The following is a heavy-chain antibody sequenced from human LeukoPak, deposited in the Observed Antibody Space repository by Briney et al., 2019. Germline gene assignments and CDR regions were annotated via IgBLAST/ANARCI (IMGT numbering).Heavy chain of an antibody. J-gene: IGHJ1*01. CDR3: SLEGSSWYRYFQH. CDR1: GVTFSSYW. Sequence: PGGSLRLSCAASGVTFSSYWMSWVRQAPGKGLEWVANIKQDGSEKYYVDSVKGRFTISRDNAKNSLYLQMNSLRAEDTAVYYSSLEGSSWYRYFQHWGQGTLVTVSS. CDR2: IKQDGSEK. D-gene: IGHD6-13*01. V-gene: IGHV3-7*05.